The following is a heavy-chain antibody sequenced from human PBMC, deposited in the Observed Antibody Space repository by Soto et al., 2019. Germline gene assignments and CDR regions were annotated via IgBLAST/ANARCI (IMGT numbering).Heavy chain of an antibody. V-gene: IGHV1-8*01. CDR1: GYTFSSYD. CDR2: ISTQSGNK. J-gene: IGHJ4*02. D-gene: IGHD4-17*01. CDR3: ARTNGDLDY. Sequence: QVQLVQSGAEVKKPGASVKVACKNSGYTFSSYDINWVRQGTGQGLEWMGWISTQSGNKGCAQKFQGRITMTRHTSISTAYMELSSLRSDDTALYYCARTNGDLDYWGQGTLVTVSS.